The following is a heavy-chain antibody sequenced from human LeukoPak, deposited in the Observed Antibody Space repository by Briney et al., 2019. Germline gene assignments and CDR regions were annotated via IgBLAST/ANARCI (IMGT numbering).Heavy chain of an antibody. D-gene: IGHD3-22*01. CDR2: ISYDGGNK. V-gene: IGHV3-30-3*01. J-gene: IGHJ4*02. CDR1: GFTSSSYA. CDR3: ATGASVYYYDSSGPY. Sequence: GGSLRLSCAASGFTSSSYAMHWVRQAPGKGPEWVTLISYDGGNKYYADSVKGRFTISRDNSKNTLYLQMNSLRAEDTAVYYCATGASVYYYDSSGPYWGQGTLVTVSS.